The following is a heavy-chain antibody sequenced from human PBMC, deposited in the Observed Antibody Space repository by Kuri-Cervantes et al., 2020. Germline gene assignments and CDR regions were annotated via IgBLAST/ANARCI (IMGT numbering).Heavy chain of an antibody. CDR2: ISAYNGNT. V-gene: IGHV1-18*01. D-gene: IGHD1-26*01. Sequence: ASVKVSCKASGYTFTSYGISWVRQAPGQGLEWMGWISAYNGNTNYAQKFQGRVTMTRDTSISTAYMELSRLRSDDTAVYYCAREIVGATKGGRYFDYWGQGTLVTVSS. CDR3: AREIVGATKGGRYFDY. CDR1: GYTFTSYG. J-gene: IGHJ4*02.